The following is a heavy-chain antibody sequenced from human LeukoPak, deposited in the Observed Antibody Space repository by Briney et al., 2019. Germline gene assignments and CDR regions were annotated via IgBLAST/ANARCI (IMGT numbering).Heavy chain of an antibody. CDR2: IYSGGST. V-gene: IGHV3-53*01. CDR3: AFTSLHYDFWSY. J-gene: IGHJ4*02. CDR1: GFTVSSNY. D-gene: IGHD3-3*01. Sequence: GGSLRLSCAASGFTVSSNYMSWVRQAPGKGLEWVSVIYSGGSTYYADSVKGRFTISRDNSKNTLYLQMNSLRAEDTAVYYCAFTSLHYDFWSYWGQETLVTVSS.